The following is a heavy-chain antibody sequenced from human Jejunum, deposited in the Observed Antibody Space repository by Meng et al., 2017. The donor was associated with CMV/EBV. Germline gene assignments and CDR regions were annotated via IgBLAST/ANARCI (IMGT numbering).Heavy chain of an antibody. D-gene: IGHD5-18*01. Sequence: EGMLVESGGGLVQPGGSLRLSCAASGFTVSNSYMSWVRQDPGKGLEWVSVIYGGGSTYYADSVKGRFTISRDSSKNTLYLQMNSLRAEDTAVYYCAREGTTLVTYDYWGQGTLVTVSS. J-gene: IGHJ4*02. CDR2: IYGGGST. V-gene: IGHV3-66*01. CDR3: AREGTTLVTYDY. CDR1: GFTVSNSY.